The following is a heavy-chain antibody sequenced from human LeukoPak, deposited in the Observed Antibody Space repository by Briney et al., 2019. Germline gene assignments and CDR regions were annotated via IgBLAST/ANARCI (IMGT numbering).Heavy chain of an antibody. CDR3: ARNGGNSDFDY. CDR1: GFTFSAYW. J-gene: IGHJ4*02. D-gene: IGHD4-23*01. CDR2: IKQDGSEK. V-gene: IGHV3-7*04. Sequence: PGGSLRLSCAASGFTFSAYWMSWVRQAPGKGLNWVANIKQDGSEKYYVDSVKGRFTISRDNAKNSLYLQMNSLRAEDTAVYYCARNGGNSDFDYWGQGTLVTVSS.